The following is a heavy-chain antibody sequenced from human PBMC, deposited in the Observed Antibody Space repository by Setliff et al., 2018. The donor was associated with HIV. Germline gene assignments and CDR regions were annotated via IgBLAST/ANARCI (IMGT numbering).Heavy chain of an antibody. J-gene: IGHJ5*02. V-gene: IGHV4-59*11. CDR2: IYASGSI. D-gene: IGHD1-26*01. CDR1: GGSISSHC. Sequence: PSETLSLTCTVSGGSISSHCWSWIRQSPGKALEWIGYIYASGSIIYNPSLKSRVTISLDTSKNQFSLRLTSLTAADTAIYYCARSTVGAGASFPWGRGILVTVSS. CDR3: ARSTVGAGASFP.